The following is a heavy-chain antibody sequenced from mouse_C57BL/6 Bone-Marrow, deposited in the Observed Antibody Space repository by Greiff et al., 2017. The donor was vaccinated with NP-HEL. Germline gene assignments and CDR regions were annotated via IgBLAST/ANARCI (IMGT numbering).Heavy chain of an antibody. V-gene: IGHV1-53*01. D-gene: IGHD1-1*01. J-gene: IGHJ3*01. CDR3: ARDPYYYGSSPFAY. CDR1: GYTFTSYW. CDR2: INPSNGGT. Sequence: VKLQESGTELVKPGASVKLSCKASGYTFTSYWMHWVKQRPGQGLEWIGNINPSNGGTNYNEKFKSKATLTVDKSSSTAYMQLSSLTSEDSAVYYCARDPYYYGSSPFAYWGQGTLVTVSA.